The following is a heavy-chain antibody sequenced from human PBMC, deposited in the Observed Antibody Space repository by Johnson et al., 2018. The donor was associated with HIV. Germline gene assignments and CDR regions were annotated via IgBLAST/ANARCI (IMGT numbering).Heavy chain of an antibody. Sequence: QMLLVESGGGVVQPGRSLRLSCAASGFTFSSYGMHWVRQAPGKGLEWVAVISYDGSNKYYADSVKGRFTDSRDNSKNTLYLQMNRLRAEDTAVYYCARLPSGYSRDGFNVWGQGTMVTLSS. V-gene: IGHV3-30*03. CDR2: ISYDGSNK. CDR1: GFTFSSYG. CDR3: ARLPSGYSRDGFNV. D-gene: IGHD5-18*01. J-gene: IGHJ3*01.